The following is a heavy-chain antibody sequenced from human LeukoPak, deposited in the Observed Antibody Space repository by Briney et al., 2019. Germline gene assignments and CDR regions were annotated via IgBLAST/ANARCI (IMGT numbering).Heavy chain of an antibody. J-gene: IGHJ4*02. Sequence: SETLSLTCTVSGGSISSSSYYWGWLRQPPGKGLEWIGSIYYSGSTYYNPSLKSRVTISVDTSKNQFSLKLSSVTAADTAVYYCASRGSCYKDWGQGTLVTVSS. CDR2: IYYSGST. D-gene: IGHD2-15*01. CDR1: GGSISSSSYY. V-gene: IGHV4-39*07. CDR3: ASRGSCYKD.